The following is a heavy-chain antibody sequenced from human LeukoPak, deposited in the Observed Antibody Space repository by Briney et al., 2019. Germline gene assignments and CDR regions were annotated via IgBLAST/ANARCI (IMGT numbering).Heavy chain of an antibody. CDR2: ISWDGGST. CDR1: GFTFDDYT. CDR3: AREGDCSGGSCYTNYFDY. Sequence: GGSLRLSCAASGFTFDDYTMHWVRQAPGKGLEWVSLISWDGGSTYYADSVKGRFTISRHNSKNTLYLQMNSLRAEDTAVYYCAREGDCSGGSCYTNYFDYWGQGTLVTVSS. V-gene: IGHV3-43*01. J-gene: IGHJ4*02. D-gene: IGHD2-15*01.